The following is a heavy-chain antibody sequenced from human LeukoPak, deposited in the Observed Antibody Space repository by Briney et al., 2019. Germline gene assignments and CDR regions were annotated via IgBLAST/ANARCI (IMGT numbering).Heavy chain of an antibody. Sequence: GGSLRLSCAASGLTFSIYSMTWVRQAPGKGLEWVSSISSSSSYIYYADSVKGRFTISRDNAKSSLYLQMNSLRAEDTAVYYCARDGGEVGYCSSTSCINWFDPWGQGTLVTVSS. D-gene: IGHD2-2*01. CDR2: ISSSSSYI. CDR1: GLTFSIYS. CDR3: ARDGGEVGYCSSTSCINWFDP. J-gene: IGHJ5*02. V-gene: IGHV3-21*01.